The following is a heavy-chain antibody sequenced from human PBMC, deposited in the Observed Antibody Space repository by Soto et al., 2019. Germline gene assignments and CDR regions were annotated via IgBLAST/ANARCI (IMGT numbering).Heavy chain of an antibody. V-gene: IGHV3-23*01. Sequence: GGSLRLSCAASGLTFSSHAMNWVRQTSGKGLEWVSSISGSGGSTYYADSVKGRFTISRDNSKKTLHLQLNSLRAGDTAVYYCARDRDGYGSFDIWGLGTMVTVSS. D-gene: IGHD5-18*01. CDR2: ISGSGGST. CDR3: ARDRDGYGSFDI. J-gene: IGHJ3*02. CDR1: GLTFSSHA.